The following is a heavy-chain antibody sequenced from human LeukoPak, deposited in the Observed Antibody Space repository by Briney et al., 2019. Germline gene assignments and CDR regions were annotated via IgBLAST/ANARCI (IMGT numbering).Heavy chain of an antibody. CDR2: IRYDRNYNT. V-gene: IGHV3-30*02. D-gene: IGHD2-21*01. J-gene: IGHJ4*02. CDR1: GFTFSNYG. Sequence: GGSLRFSCVASGFTFSNYGMHWVRQAPGQGLEWVAFIRYDRNYNTYYADSVKGRFTLSRDNSKNTLYLQMNSLRTEDTAVYYCTKDHRWALPDWGQGTLVTVSP. CDR3: TKDHRWALPD.